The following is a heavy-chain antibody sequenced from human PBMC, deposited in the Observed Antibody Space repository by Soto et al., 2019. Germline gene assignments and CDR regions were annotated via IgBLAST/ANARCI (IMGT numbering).Heavy chain of an antibody. CDR1: GYTVTSYD. J-gene: IGHJ3*02. CDR2: MNPNSGNT. V-gene: IGHV1-8*01. D-gene: IGHD3-10*01. Sequence: GASVKVSCKASGYTVTSYDINWVRQATGQGLEWMGWMNPNSGNTGYAQKFQGRVTMTRNTSISTAYMELSSLRSEDTAVYYCASHYYGSGSHDAFVIWGEGXMGTVPS. CDR3: ASHYYGSGSHDAFVI.